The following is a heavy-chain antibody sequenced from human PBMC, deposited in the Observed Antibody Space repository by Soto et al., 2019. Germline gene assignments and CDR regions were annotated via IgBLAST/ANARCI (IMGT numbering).Heavy chain of an antibody. Sequence: EVQLVESGGGLVQPGGSLRLSCAASGFTFSSYWMVWVRQAPGKGLEWVANIKPDGSEKYYVDSVKGRFTISRDNARKSQYLQMNSLRAEDTAVYYCVRDAHRGGDFDYWGQGTLVTVSS. D-gene: IGHD3-10*01. CDR2: IKPDGSEK. CDR1: GFTFSSYW. J-gene: IGHJ4*02. V-gene: IGHV3-7*04. CDR3: VRDAHRGGDFDY.